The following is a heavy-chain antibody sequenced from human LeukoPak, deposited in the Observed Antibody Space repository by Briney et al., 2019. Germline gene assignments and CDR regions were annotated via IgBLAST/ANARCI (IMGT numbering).Heavy chain of an antibody. J-gene: IGHJ3*02. CDR2: IYYSGST. V-gene: IGHV4-59*12. D-gene: IGHD3-10*01. CDR3: ARDLPRRTMVRGVHDAFDI. Sequence: SETLSLTCTVSGGSISSYYWSWIRQPPGKGLEWIGSIYYSGSTYYNPSLKSRVTISVDTSKNQFSLKLSSVTAADTAVYYCARDLPRRTMVRGVHDAFDIWGQGTMVTVSS. CDR1: GGSISSYY.